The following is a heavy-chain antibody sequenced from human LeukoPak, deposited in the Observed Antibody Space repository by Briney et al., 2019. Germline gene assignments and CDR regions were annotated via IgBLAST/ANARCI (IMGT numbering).Heavy chain of an antibody. CDR3: ARAYGDYVDS. V-gene: IGHV4-59*01. Sequence: SLSLTRTVSGRVSSEYYWRWIRQPSGKELEWIGYIYYRGMTTYNPSFKSRVTISLDTPKNQFSLKLSSVTAADTAVYYCARAYGDYVDSWGQGTLVTVSS. CDR1: GRVSSEYY. J-gene: IGHJ4*02. D-gene: IGHD4-17*01. CDR2: IYYRGMT.